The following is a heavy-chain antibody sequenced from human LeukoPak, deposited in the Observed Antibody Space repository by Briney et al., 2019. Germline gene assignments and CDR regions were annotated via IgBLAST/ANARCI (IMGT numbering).Heavy chain of an antibody. D-gene: IGHD2-2*03. J-gene: IGHJ4*02. CDR2: INPNSGGT. Sequence: ASMKVSCKASGYTFTGYYMHWVRQAPGQGLEWMGWINPNSGGTNYAQKFQGRVTMTRDTSISTAYMELSRLRSDDTAVYYCARELDIVVVPAAMGADYWGQGTLVTVSS. V-gene: IGHV1-2*02. CDR1: GYTFTGYY. CDR3: ARELDIVVVPAAMGADY.